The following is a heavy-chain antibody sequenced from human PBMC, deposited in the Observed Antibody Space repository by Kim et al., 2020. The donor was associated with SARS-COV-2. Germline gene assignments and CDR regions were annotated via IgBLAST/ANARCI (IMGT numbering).Heavy chain of an antibody. CDR1: GFTFSSYG. CDR3: ARDLRGYNNWFDP. CDR2: IWYDGSNK. Sequence: GGSLRLSCAASGFTFSSYGMHWVRQAPGKGLEWVAVIWYDGSNKYYADSVKGRFTISSDNSKNTLYLQMNSLRAEDTAVYYCARDLRGYNNWFDPWGQGTLVTVSS. D-gene: IGHD3-22*01. V-gene: IGHV3-33*01. J-gene: IGHJ5*02.